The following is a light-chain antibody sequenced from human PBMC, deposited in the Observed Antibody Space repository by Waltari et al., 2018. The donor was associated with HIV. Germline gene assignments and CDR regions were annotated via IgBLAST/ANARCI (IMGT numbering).Light chain of an antibody. CDR1: TVGANY. J-gene: IGLJ2*01. Sequence: SYVLTQPPSVPVSPRQTASTLSSGATVGANYSCWSQQKPDHSPVLVLYQDNKRPSGIPERFSGSNTGSTATLTISGTQAMDEADYYCQAWDSRTADVVFGGGTKLTVL. V-gene: IGLV3-1*01. CDR2: QDN. CDR3: QAWDSRTADVV.